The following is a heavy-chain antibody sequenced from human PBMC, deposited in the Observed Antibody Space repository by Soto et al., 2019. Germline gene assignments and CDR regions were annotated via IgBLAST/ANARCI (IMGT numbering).Heavy chain of an antibody. CDR3: ARARSSPGIAVYGMDV. Sequence: ASVKVSCKASGYTFTSYGISWVRQAPGQGLEWMGWISAYNGNTNYAQKLQGRVTMTTDTSTSTAYMELSRLRSDDTAVYYCARARSSPGIAVYGMDVWGQGTTVTVSS. CDR1: GYTFTSYG. D-gene: IGHD6-19*01. J-gene: IGHJ6*02. V-gene: IGHV1-18*01. CDR2: ISAYNGNT.